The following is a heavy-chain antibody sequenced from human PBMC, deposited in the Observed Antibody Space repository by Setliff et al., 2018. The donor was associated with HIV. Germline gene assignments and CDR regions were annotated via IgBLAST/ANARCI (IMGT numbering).Heavy chain of an antibody. D-gene: IGHD3-10*01. CDR1: GYTFTNYD. CDR2: MNPNSGNT. J-gene: IGHJ6*03. V-gene: IGHV1-8*01. CDR3: AREGLWFGDRGYYMDV. Sequence: GASVKVSCKASGYTFTNYDINWVRQATGQGLEWMGWMNPNSGNTGYAQKFQGRVTMTRNTSISTAYMELRSLISDDTAVYYCAREGLWFGDRGYYMDVWGTGTAVTVSS.